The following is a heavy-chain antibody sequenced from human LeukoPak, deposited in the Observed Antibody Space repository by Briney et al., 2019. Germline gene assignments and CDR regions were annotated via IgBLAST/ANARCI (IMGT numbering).Heavy chain of an antibody. CDR1: GFTFSSYS. D-gene: IGHD1-26*01. Sequence: PGGPLRLSCAASGFTFSSYSMNWVRQAPGKGLEWASYISSSSSTIYYADSVKGRFTISRDNAKNSLYLQMNSLRDEDTAVYYCARDEAGATVYYYYMDVWGKGTTVTVSS. CDR3: ARDEAGATVYYYYMDV. CDR2: ISSSSSTI. J-gene: IGHJ6*03. V-gene: IGHV3-48*02.